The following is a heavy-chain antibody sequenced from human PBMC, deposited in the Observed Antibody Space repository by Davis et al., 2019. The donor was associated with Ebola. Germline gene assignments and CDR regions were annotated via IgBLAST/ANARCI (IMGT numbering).Heavy chain of an antibody. CDR3: VRDNGYSSG. Sequence: PGGSLRLSCAASGFTFSSYSMNWVRQAPGKGLEWVSYISSSSSTISYAASVKGRFTISRDNAKNSLYLQMNSLRVEDTAVYYCVRDNGYSSGWGQGTLVTVSS. D-gene: IGHD6-19*01. J-gene: IGHJ4*02. V-gene: IGHV3-48*01. CDR1: GFTFSSYS. CDR2: ISSSSSTI.